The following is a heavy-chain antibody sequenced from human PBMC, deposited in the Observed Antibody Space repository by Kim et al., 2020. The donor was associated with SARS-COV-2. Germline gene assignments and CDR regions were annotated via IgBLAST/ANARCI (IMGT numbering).Heavy chain of an antibody. CDR3: AHRLVISDFGVVIREGKGPAFDY. V-gene: IGHV2-5*02. D-gene: IGHD3-3*01. CDR2: IYWDDDK. Sequence: SGPTLVNPTQTLTLTCTFSGFSLSTSGVGVGWIRQPPGKALEWLALIYWDDDKRYSPSLKSRLTITKDTSKNQVVLTMTNMDPVDTATYYCAHRLVISDFGVVIREGKGPAFDYWGQGTLVTVSS. J-gene: IGHJ4*02. CDR1: GFSLSTSGVG.